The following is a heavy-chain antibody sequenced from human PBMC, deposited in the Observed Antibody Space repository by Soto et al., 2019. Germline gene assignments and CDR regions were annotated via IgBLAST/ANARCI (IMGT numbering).Heavy chain of an antibody. CDR3: ATDGGSTSSSAYNYFMDV. Sequence: QAQLVQSGAEVKRPGSSVKVSCEASGDTLSSYSISWVRQAPGQGLEWMGRIIPMVGTPNYAQKFQGRVTFSADKSTSTAYMVLNSLISDDTAVYYCATDGGSTSSSAYNYFMDVWGKGTPVTVSS. V-gene: IGHV1-69*08. CDR2: IIPMVGTP. CDR1: GDTLSSYS. J-gene: IGHJ6*03. D-gene: IGHD3-16*01.